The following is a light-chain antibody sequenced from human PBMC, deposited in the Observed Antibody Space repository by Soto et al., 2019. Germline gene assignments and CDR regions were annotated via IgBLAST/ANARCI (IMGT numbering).Light chain of an antibody. CDR3: SSYRSASTGV. Sequence: QSALTQPASVSGSPGQSITISCTGTSSDVGGYNYDSWYQHHPGKAPKLIIYEVTNRPSGVSNRFSASKSGYTASLTISGLQAEDEADYYCSSYRSASTGVFGTGTKVTVL. CDR2: EVT. CDR1: SSDVGGYNY. V-gene: IGLV2-14*01. J-gene: IGLJ1*01.